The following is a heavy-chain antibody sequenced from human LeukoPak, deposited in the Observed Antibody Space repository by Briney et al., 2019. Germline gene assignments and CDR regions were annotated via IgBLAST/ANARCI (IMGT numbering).Heavy chain of an antibody. CDR1: GFTFSDYY. V-gene: IGHV3-11*01. D-gene: IGHD3-22*01. CDR3: ARAFSDDSSGWTAFDI. Sequence: GGSLRLSCAVSGFTFSDYYMNWIRQSPGEGLEWVAYISSSGNTIYYADSVKGRFTISRDNSKNTLYLQMNSLRAEDTAMYYCARAFSDDSSGWTAFDIWGQGTMVTVSS. J-gene: IGHJ3*02. CDR2: ISSSGNTI.